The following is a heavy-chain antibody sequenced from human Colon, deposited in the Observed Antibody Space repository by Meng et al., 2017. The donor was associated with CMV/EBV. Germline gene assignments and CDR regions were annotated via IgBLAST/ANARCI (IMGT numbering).Heavy chain of an antibody. Sequence: GSLRLSCAASGFTFSTYWMTWVRQAPGKGLEWVANIKQDGSEKYYVDSVKGRFTISRDNAKNSLFLQMNSLRAEDTAMYYCARNARGSGYWGQGTLVTVSS. CDR2: IKQDGSEK. J-gene: IGHJ4*02. CDR1: GFTFSTYW. V-gene: IGHV3-7*01. D-gene: IGHD3-10*01. CDR3: ARNARGSGY.